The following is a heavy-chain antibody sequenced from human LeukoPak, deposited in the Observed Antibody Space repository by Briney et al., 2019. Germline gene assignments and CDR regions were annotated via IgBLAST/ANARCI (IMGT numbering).Heavy chain of an antibody. Sequence: SETLSLTSAVSGGSISTNKWWTWAPQPPGKGLEGIGEIHHSGSNDYNPPRKSPATTSQDKSKTQFSLTLTSVTATDTAVYYCARAPLSGTYYTDSFDIWGQGTMVTVSS. V-gene: IGHV4-4*02. CDR3: ARAPLSGTYYTDSFDI. CDR1: GGSISTNKW. D-gene: IGHD1-26*01. CDR2: IHHSGSN. J-gene: IGHJ3*02.